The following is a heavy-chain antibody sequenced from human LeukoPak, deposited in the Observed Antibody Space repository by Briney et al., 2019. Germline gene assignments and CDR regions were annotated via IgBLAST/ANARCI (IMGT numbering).Heavy chain of an antibody. J-gene: IGHJ4*02. CDR3: AKSHLPNAYSGTYYCDY. CDR2: IRYDESKK. CDR1: GFTFSYYG. Sequence: GGSLRLSCAASGFTFSYYGMHLVRQAPGKGLEWVAFIRYDESKKFYGDSVKGRFTISRDNSKNTLYLQMNSLRTEDTAVYYCAKSHLPNAYSGTYYCDYWGQGTLVTVSS. D-gene: IGHD1-26*01. V-gene: IGHV3-30*02.